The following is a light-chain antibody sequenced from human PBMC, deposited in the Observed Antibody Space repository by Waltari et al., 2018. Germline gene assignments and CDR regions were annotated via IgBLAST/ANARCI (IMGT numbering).Light chain of an antibody. Sequence: SYEVTQPPSVSVSPGQTASITCSGNNFGDKYAFWYQQKPGQSPVPVIYQDNKRPSGIPERFSGSTSGDTATLTIRGTQAIDEADYYCQTWDSSIVVFGGGTKLTVL. V-gene: IGLV3-1*01. CDR3: QTWDSSIVV. CDR2: QDN. J-gene: IGLJ2*01. CDR1: NFGDKY.